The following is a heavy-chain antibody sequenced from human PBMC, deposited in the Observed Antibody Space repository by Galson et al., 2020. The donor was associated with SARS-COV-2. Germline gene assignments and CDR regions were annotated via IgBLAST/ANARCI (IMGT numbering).Heavy chain of an antibody. V-gene: IGHV1-2*02. Sequence: ASVKVSCKASGYTFTGYYMHWVRQAPGHGLEWMGWINPDTGGTDHAQKFQGRVTMTRDTSIRTAYMELSSLRSDDTAVYYCARDLGPGIAAAGDYWGQGTLVTVSS. CDR3: ARDLGPGIAAAGDY. J-gene: IGHJ4*02. D-gene: IGHD6-13*01. CDR2: INPDTGGT. CDR1: GYTFTGYY.